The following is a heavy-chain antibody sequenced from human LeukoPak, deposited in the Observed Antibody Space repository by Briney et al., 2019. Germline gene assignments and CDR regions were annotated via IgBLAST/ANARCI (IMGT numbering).Heavy chain of an antibody. V-gene: IGHV3-23*01. CDR3: ASKGCTGGNCKHYFDY. J-gene: IGHJ4*02. D-gene: IGHD2-8*02. CDR2: ISGSGGST. CDR1: GFTFSSYA. Sequence: GGSLRLSCAASGFTFSSYAMSWVRQAPGKGLEWASAISGSGGSTYYADSVKGRFTISRDNAKNSLYLQMNSLRAEDTAVYYCASKGCTGGNCKHYFDYWGQGTLVTVAS.